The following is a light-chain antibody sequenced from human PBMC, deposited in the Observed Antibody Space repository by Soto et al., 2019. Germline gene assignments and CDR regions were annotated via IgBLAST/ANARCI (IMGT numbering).Light chain of an antibody. Sequence: QSALTQPPSASGSPGQSVTISCTGTSSDFGGYNYVSWYQQHPGKAPKLMVYEVNKRPSGVPDRFSGFKSGNTASLTVSGLQAEDEADYSCTSYAGGNNVFGTGTKVTVL. CDR2: EVN. CDR3: TSYAGGNNV. CDR1: SSDFGGYNY. V-gene: IGLV2-8*01. J-gene: IGLJ1*01.